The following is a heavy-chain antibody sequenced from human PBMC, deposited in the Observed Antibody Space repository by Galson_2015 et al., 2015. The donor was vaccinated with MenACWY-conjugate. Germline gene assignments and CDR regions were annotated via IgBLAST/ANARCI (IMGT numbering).Heavy chain of an antibody. CDR1: GYTFTSYA. Sequence: SVKVSCKASGYTFTSYAMNWVRQAPGQGLEWMGWINTNTGNPTYAQGFTGRFVFSLDTSVSTAYLQISSLKAEDTAVYYCARAPPAFIAAAGRNVVTATTNWFDPWGQGTLVTVSS. J-gene: IGHJ5*02. D-gene: IGHD6-13*01. V-gene: IGHV7-4-1*02. CDR2: INTNTGNP. CDR3: ARAPPAFIAAAGRNVVTATTNWFDP.